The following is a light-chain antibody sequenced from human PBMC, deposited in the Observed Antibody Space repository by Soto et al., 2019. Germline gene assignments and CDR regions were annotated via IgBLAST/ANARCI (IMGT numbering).Light chain of an antibody. Sequence: EIVLTQSPGTLSLSPGERATLSCRASQSISSSYLAWYQQKPGQAPRLVIYGAYNRATGIPARFSGSGSGTDFTLTISSLQSEDFAVYYCQQYNNWPPITFGQGTRLEIK. CDR2: GAY. V-gene: IGKV3-15*01. J-gene: IGKJ5*01. CDR3: QQYNNWPPIT. CDR1: QSISSSY.